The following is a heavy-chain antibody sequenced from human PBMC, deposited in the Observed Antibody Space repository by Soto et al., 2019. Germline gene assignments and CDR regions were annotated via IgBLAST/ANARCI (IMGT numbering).Heavy chain of an antibody. Sequence: GASVKVSCKASGYTFTGYYMHWVRQAPGQGLEWMGWINPNSGGTNYAQKLQGWVTMTRDTSISTAYMELSRLRSDDTAVYYCARRNWGSTTPLRYFDWLGPRPHDAFDIWGQGTMVTVSS. CDR2: INPNSGGT. V-gene: IGHV1-2*04. J-gene: IGHJ3*02. CDR3: ARRNWGSTTPLRYFDWLGPRPHDAFDI. D-gene: IGHD3-9*01. CDR1: GYTFTGYY.